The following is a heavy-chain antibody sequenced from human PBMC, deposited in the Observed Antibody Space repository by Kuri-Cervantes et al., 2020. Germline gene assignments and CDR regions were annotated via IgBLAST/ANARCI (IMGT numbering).Heavy chain of an antibody. CDR1: GFSFSGYW. V-gene: IGHV3-74*01. CDR3: ARDRGHYDILTGYYAYYYYGMDV. D-gene: IGHD3-9*01. CDR2: IRSDGSII. J-gene: IGHJ6*02. Sequence: GESLKISCAASGFSFSGYWMHWVRQAPGKGLVWVSRIRSDGSIISYADSVKGRFTISRDNSKNTLYLQMSSLRAEDTAVYYCARDRGHYDILTGYYAYYYYGMDVWGQGATVTVSS.